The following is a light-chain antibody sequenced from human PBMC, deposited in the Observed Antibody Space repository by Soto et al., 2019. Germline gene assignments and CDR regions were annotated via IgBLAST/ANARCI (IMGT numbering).Light chain of an antibody. CDR3: RSYTTRNTEV. J-gene: IGLJ1*01. Sequence: QSVLTQPASVSGSPGQSISISCIGTSSDVGAFNYVSWYQHHPGEAPQLIIYDVTSRPSGVSNRFSASKSGNTASLTISGLQAEDEADYYCRSYTTRNTEVFGTGTKVTVL. CDR1: SSDVGAFNY. V-gene: IGLV2-14*03. CDR2: DVT.